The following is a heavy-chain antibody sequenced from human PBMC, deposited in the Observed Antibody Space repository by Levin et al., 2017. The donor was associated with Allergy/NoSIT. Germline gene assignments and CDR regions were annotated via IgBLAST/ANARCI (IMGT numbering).Heavy chain of an antibody. V-gene: IGHV1-8*01. J-gene: IGHJ4*02. Sequence: GGSLRLSCKASGYTFTSYDINWVRQATGQGLEWMGWMNPNSGNTGYAQKFQGRVTMTRNTSISTAYMELSSLRSEDTAVYYCARDVGYCTNGVCYSRAYFDYWGQGTLVTVSS. CDR3: ARDVGYCTNGVCYSRAYFDY. CDR2: MNPNSGNT. D-gene: IGHD2-8*01. CDR1: GYTFTSYD.